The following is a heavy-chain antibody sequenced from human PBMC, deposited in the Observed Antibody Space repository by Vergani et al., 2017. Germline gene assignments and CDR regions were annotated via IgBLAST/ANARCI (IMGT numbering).Heavy chain of an antibody. CDR3: ARSSYDFWSGPPH. D-gene: IGHD3-3*01. V-gene: IGHV4-30-2*05. CDR1: GGSISSGGYS. Sequence: QLQLQESGSGLVKPSQTLSLTCAVSGGSISSGGYSWSWIRQPPGKGLEWIGYMYYSGSTYYNPSLKSRVTISVDTSKNQFSLKLSSVTAADTAVYYCARSSYDFWSGPPHWGQGTLVTVSS. J-gene: IGHJ4*02. CDR2: MYYSGST.